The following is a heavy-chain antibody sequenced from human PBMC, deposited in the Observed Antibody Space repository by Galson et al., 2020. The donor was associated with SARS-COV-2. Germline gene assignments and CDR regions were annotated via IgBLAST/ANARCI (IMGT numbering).Heavy chain of an antibody. J-gene: IGHJ5*02. CDR3: ARVVPYYDFWSGDYREGWFDP. V-gene: IGHV3-11*01. Sequence: GGSLRLSCAASGFTFSDYYMSWIRQAPGKGLEWVSYISSSGSTIYYADSVKGRFTISRDNAKNSLYLQMNSLRAEDTAVYYCARVVPYYDFWSGDYREGWFDPWGQGTLVTVSS. CDR2: ISSSGSTI. CDR1: GFTFSDYY. D-gene: IGHD3-3*01.